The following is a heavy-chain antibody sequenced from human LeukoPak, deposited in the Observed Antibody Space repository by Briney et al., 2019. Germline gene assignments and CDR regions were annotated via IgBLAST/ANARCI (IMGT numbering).Heavy chain of an antibody. D-gene: IGHD1-26*01. V-gene: IGHV3-21*01. J-gene: IGHJ4*02. Sequence: GGSLRLSCAGSGFTFSSYSMTWVRQAPGKGLEWVSSITRSSIYTYYADSVKGRFTISRDNSKNTLYLQMNSLRAEDTAVYYCAKGKPIVGATRYFDYWGQGTLVTVSS. CDR1: GFTFSSYS. CDR2: ITRSSIYT. CDR3: AKGKPIVGATRYFDY.